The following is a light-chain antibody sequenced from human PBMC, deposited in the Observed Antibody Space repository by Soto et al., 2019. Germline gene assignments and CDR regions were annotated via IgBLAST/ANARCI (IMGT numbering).Light chain of an antibody. J-gene: IGKJ1*01. V-gene: IGKV1-5*03. CDR1: QSISSW. CDR2: KAS. Sequence: DIQMTQSPSTVSASIGGRVIITCRASQSISSWLAWYQQKPGKAPKLLIYKASSLQSGVPARLSGRGSGTQFTLTISSLQHDNFASYYCQQYSSSSTFGQGTKGEMK. CDR3: QQYSSSST.